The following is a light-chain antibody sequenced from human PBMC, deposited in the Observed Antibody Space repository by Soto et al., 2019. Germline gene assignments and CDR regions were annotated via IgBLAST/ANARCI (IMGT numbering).Light chain of an antibody. J-gene: IGKJ3*01. CDR3: QQYNNWPGT. V-gene: IGKV3-15*01. Sequence: EIVMTQSPATLSVSPGERATLSCRASQSVSSNLAWYQQKRGQAPRLLIYGASTRATGIPARLSGSGSGTEFTLTISSLQSEDFAVYYCQQYNNWPGTFGPGTKVDIK. CDR1: QSVSSN. CDR2: GAS.